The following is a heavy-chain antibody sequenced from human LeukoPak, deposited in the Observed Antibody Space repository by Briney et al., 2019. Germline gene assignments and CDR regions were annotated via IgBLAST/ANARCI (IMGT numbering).Heavy chain of an antibody. J-gene: IGHJ4*02. D-gene: IGHD1-26*01. V-gene: IGHV4-31*03. Sequence: SETLSLTCTVSGGSISSGGYYWSWIRQHPGKGLEWIGYIYYSGSTYYNPSLKSRVTISVDTSKNQVSLKLSSVTAADPAVYYCARLSGGATGIDYWGQGTLVTVSS. CDR1: GGSISSGGYY. CDR3: ARLSGGATGIDY. CDR2: IYYSGST.